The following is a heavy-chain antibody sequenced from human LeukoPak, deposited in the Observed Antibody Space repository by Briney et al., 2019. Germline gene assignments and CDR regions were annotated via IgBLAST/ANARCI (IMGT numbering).Heavy chain of an antibody. D-gene: IGHD1-26*01. Sequence: ASVKVSCKASGYTFSSYGISWVRQAPGQGLEWMGWISAYGDNMKFAQKLQGRVTLTTDTSTSTAFMELRSLRSDDTAVYYCARGYSGSGYGFDYWGQGTLVTVSS. CDR1: GYTFSSYG. J-gene: IGHJ4*02. CDR2: ISAYGDNM. CDR3: ARGYSGSGYGFDY. V-gene: IGHV1-18*01.